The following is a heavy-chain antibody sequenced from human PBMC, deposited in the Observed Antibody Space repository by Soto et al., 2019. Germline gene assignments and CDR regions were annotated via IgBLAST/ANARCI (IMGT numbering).Heavy chain of an antibody. CDR1: GFTFSSHW. CDR2: INSDGSST. CDR3: ARVSGEVRTGRYFDC. V-gene: IGHV3-74*01. D-gene: IGHD3-16*01. Sequence: PGGSLRLSCAASGFTFSSHWMHWVRQAPGKGLVWVSRINSDGSSTTHADSVKGRFTISRDNAKNTLYLQMNSLRAEDTAVYYCARVSGEVRTGRYFDCWGHGTLVTVSS. J-gene: IGHJ4*01.